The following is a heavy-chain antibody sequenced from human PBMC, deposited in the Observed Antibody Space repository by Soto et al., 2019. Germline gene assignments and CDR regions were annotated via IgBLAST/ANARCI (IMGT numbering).Heavy chain of an antibody. CDR3: AKFYYGDYSSYYYGMDV. CDR1: GFTFSSYA. D-gene: IGHD4-17*01. V-gene: IGHV3-23*01. Sequence: EVQVLESGGGLVQPGGSLRLSCAASGFTFSSYAMSWVRQAPGKGLEWVSAISGSGDSTRYADSVQGRFTISRDTSKHTLYLQMNSLRAEDTAVYYCAKFYYGDYSSYYYGMDVWGQGTTVTVSS. CDR2: ISGSGDST. J-gene: IGHJ6*02.